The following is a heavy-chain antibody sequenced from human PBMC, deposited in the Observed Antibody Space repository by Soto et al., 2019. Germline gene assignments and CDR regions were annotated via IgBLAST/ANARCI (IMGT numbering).Heavy chain of an antibody. CDR2: IYYSGST. J-gene: IGHJ5*02. Sequence: QVQLQESGPGLVKPSQTLSLTCTVSGGSISSGDYYWSWIRQPPGKGLEWIGYIYYSGSTYYNPSLKSRVTISVDTSKNQFSLKLSSVTAADTAVYYCARDQGEMATTRGWFDPWGQGTLVTVSS. D-gene: IGHD3-16*01. CDR3: ARDQGEMATTRGWFDP. CDR1: GGSISSGDYY. V-gene: IGHV4-30-4*01.